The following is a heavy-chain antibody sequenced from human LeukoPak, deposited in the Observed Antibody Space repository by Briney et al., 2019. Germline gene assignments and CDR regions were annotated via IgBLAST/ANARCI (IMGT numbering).Heavy chain of an antibody. V-gene: IGHV3-30*19. CDR2: ISYDGSNK. CDR1: GFTFSSYG. J-gene: IGHJ4*02. CDR3: AREAPYYFDY. Sequence: GGSLRLSCAASGFTFSSYGMHWVRQAPGKGLEWVAVISYDGSNKYYADSVKGRFTISRDNSKNMLYLQMNSLRAEDTAVYYCAREAPYYFDYWGQGTLVTVSS.